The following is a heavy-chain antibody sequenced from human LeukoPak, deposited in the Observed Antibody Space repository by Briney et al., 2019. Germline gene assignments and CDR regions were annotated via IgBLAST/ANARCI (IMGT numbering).Heavy chain of an antibody. D-gene: IGHD4-17*01. CDR3: ASVYGDYGSPASPIDY. V-gene: IGHV4-34*01. J-gene: IGHJ4*02. CDR1: GGSFGGYY. CDR2: INHSGST. Sequence: PSETLSLTCAVYGGSFGGYYWSWIRQPPGKGLEWIGEINHSGSTNYNPSLKSRVTISVDTSKNQFSLKLSSVTAADTAVYYCASVYGDYGSPASPIDYWGQGTLVTVSS.